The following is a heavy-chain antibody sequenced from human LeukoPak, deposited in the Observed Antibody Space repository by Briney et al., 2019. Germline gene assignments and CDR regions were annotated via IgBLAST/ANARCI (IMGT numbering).Heavy chain of an antibody. D-gene: IGHD6-13*01. CDR2: IIGSGSST. J-gene: IGHJ4*02. Sequence: PGTSLRLSCAASGFTFLSHGMHWVRQAPGKGLEWVSAIIGSGSSTYYADSVKGRFTISRDNSKNTLFLQMNSLRAEDTAVYYCAKDRAQQLVLDFWGQGTLVTASS. CDR1: GFTFLSHG. CDR3: AKDRAQQLVLDF. V-gene: IGHV3-23*01.